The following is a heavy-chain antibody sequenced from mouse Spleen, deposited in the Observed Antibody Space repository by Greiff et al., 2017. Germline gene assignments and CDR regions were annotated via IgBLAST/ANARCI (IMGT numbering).Heavy chain of an antibody. CDR3: ARGAVTSYYFDY. D-gene: IGHD2-2*01. CDR2: INYDGSST. CDR1: GFTFSDYY. J-gene: IGHJ2*01. Sequence: EVKLVESEGGLVQPGSSMKLSCTASGFTFSDYYMAWVRQVPEKGLEWVANINYDGSSTYYLDSLKSRFIISRDNAKNILYLQMSSLKSEDTATYYCARGAVTSYYFDYWGQGTTLTVSS. V-gene: IGHV5-16*01.